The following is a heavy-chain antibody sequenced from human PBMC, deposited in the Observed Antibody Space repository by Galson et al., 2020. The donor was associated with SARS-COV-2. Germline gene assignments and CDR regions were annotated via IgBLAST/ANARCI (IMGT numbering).Heavy chain of an antibody. V-gene: IGHV4-34*01. CDR2: ITHSGTT. D-gene: IGHD3-3*01. Sequence: SETLSLTCAVYGESFSPNYWTWVRLAPGRGLEWIGEITHSGTTSYSPSLKSRVTISVDTSKNQFSLILRSVTAADTAVYFCVRARPSRSGFYYYYHMDVWGKGTTVTVSS. J-gene: IGHJ6*03. CDR3: VRARPSRSGFYYYYHMDV. CDR1: GESFSPNY.